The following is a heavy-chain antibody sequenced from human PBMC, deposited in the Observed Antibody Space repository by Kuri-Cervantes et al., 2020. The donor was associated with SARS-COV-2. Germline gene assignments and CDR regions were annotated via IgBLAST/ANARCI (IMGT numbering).Heavy chain of an antibody. J-gene: IGHJ6*02. CDR1: GGSISSYY. V-gene: IGHV4-59*01. CDR2: IYYSGST. CDR3: AGSSGWYTYYYYGMDV. D-gene: IGHD6-19*01. Sequence: SETLSLTCTVSGGSISSYYWSRIRQPPGKGLEWIGYIYYSGSTNYNPSLKSRVTISVDTSKTQFSLKLSSVTAADTAVYYCAGSSGWYTYYYYGMDVWGQGTTVTVSS.